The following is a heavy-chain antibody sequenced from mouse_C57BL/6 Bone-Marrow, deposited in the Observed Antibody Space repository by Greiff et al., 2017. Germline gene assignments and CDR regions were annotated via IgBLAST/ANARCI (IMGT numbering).Heavy chain of an antibody. D-gene: IGHD1-1*01. J-gene: IGHJ2*01. CDR3: TSSPSYFDY. Sequence: EVQLQQSGAELVRPGASVKLSCTASGFNIKDDYMHWVKQRPEQGLEWIGWIDPENGDTEYASKFQGKATITADTSSNTAYLQLSSLTSEDTAVYDCTSSPSYFDYWGQGTTLTVSS. CDR1: GFNIKDDY. CDR2: IDPENGDT. V-gene: IGHV14-4*01.